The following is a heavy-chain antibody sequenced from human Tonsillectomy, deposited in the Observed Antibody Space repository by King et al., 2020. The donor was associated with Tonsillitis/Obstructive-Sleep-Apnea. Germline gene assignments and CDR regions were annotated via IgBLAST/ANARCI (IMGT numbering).Heavy chain of an antibody. D-gene: IGHD4-11*01. CDR2: INHSGST. J-gene: IGHJ6*03. CDR1: GGSFSGYY. CDR3: ARGRHSNFPNYYYYYYMDV. V-gene: IGHV4-34*01. Sequence: VQLQQWGAGLLKPSETLSLTCAVYGGSFSGYYWSWIRQPPGKGLEWIGEINHSGSTNYNPSLKSRVTISVDTSKNQFSLKLSSVTAADTAVYYCARGRHSNFPNYYYYYYMDVWGKGTTVTVSS.